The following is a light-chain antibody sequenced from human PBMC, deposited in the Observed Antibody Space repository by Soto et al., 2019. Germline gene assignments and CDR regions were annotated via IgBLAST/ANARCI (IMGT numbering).Light chain of an antibody. CDR1: QSISNW. CDR2: DAS. Sequence: DIQMTQSPFTLSASVGARVTITCRACQSISNWLAWYHQTPGKAPKLLIFDASSLQSGVPSRFSGSGSGTEFTLTITSLQADDFGTYFCQQYNTYPLTFGGGTKVDIK. CDR3: QQYNTYPLT. J-gene: IGKJ4*01. V-gene: IGKV1-5*01.